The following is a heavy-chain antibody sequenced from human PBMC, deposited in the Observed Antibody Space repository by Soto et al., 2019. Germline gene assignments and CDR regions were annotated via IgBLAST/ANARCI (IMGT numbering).Heavy chain of an antibody. Sequence: PSETLSLTCTVSGGSISSYYWSWIRQPPGKGLEWIGYIYYSGSTNYNPSLKSRVTISVDTSKNQFSLKLGSVTAADTAVYYCARMRGIAVAGTQFDYWGQGTLVTVSS. D-gene: IGHD6-19*01. CDR1: GGSISSYY. J-gene: IGHJ4*02. V-gene: IGHV4-59*08. CDR3: ARMRGIAVAGTQFDY. CDR2: IYYSGST.